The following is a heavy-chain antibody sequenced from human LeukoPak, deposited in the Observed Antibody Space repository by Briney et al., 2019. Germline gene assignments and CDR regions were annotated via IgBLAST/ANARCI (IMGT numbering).Heavy chain of an antibody. J-gene: IGHJ4*02. V-gene: IGHV4-34*01. D-gene: IGHD2-21*01. CDR1: GGSLSGYY. CDR2: INHSGST. Sequence: SETLSLTCAVYGGSLSGYYWSWIRQPPGKGLEWIGEINHSGSTNYNPSLKSRVTISVDTSKNQFSLKLSSVTAADTAVYYCARGGFLFFDYWGQGTLVTVSS. CDR3: ARGGFLFFDY.